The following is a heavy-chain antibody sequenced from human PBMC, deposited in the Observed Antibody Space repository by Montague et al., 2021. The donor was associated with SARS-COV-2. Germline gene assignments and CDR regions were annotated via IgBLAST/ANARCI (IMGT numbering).Heavy chain of an antibody. Sequence: SETLSLTCTVSGASIDSDYWNWIWQPPGKGLEWIGCISYSGNTNYNPSLKSRVTISEDTSKNQFSLRLSSVTAADTAVYYCARADVGGHYAGRFYSNGLDVWGQGTTVTVSS. D-gene: IGHD2-21*01. CDR2: ISYSGNT. CDR3: ARADVGGHYAGRFYSNGLDV. CDR1: GASIDSDY. J-gene: IGHJ6*02. V-gene: IGHV4-59*01.